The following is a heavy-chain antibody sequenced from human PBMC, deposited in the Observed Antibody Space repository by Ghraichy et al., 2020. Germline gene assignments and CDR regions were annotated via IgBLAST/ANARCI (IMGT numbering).Heavy chain of an antibody. CDR1: GFTFDDYT. D-gene: IGHD4-17*01. CDR2: ISWDGGST. V-gene: IGHV3-43*01. Sequence: GGSLRHSCAASGFTFDDYTMHWVRQAPGKGLEWVSLISWDGGSTYYADSVKGRFTISRDNSKNSLYLQMNSLRTEDTALYYCAKEPNPDAYGDYFDYWGQGTLVTVSS. J-gene: IGHJ4*02. CDR3: AKEPNPDAYGDYFDY.